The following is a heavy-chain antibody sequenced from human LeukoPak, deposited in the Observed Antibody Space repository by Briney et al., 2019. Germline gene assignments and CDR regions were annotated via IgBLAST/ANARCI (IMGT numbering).Heavy chain of an antibody. V-gene: IGHV3-30-3*01. Sequence: GGSLRLSCAASGFTFSSYAMHWVRQAPGKGLEWVAVISYDGTNKYYADSVKGRFTISRDNSKNTPYLQMNSLRAEDTAVYYCARETSSGWEFDYWGQGTLVTVSS. CDR1: GFTFSSYA. D-gene: IGHD6-19*01. CDR3: ARETSSGWEFDY. J-gene: IGHJ4*02. CDR2: ISYDGTNK.